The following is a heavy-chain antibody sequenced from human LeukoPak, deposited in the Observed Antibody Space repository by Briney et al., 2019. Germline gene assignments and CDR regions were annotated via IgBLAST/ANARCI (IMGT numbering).Heavy chain of an antibody. CDR2: INPNSGGT. CDR1: GYTFTGYY. D-gene: IGHD4-11*01. Sequence: GASVKVSCKASGYTFTGYYMHWVRQAPGQGLVWMGWINPNSGGTNYAQRFQGRVTMTRDTSISTAYMELSRLRSDDTAVYYCSRSPHYSNHYYYYMDVWGKGTTVTVSS. J-gene: IGHJ6*03. V-gene: IGHV1-2*02. CDR3: SRSPHYSNHYYYYMDV.